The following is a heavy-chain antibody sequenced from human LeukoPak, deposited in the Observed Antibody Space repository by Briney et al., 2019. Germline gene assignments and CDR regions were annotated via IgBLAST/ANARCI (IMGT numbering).Heavy chain of an antibody. CDR2: IIPIFGTA. D-gene: IGHD3-9*01. V-gene: IGHV1-69*05. Sequence: GASVKVSCKASGGTFSSYAISWVRQAPGQGLEWMGGIIPIFGTANYAQKFQGRVTITTDESTSTAYMELSSLRSEDTAVYYCARGSPLLRYFDWLSSGSSYYYYYMDVWGKGTTVTVSS. J-gene: IGHJ6*03. CDR1: GGTFSSYA. CDR3: ARGSPLLRYFDWLSSGSSYYYYYMDV.